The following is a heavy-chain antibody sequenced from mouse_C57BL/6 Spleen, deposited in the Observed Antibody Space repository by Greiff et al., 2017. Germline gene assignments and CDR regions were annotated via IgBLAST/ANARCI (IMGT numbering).Heavy chain of an antibody. D-gene: IGHD2-5*01. CDR3: AAAYYSNPWFAY. J-gene: IGHJ3*01. CDR2: IGPGSGST. Sequence: VQLQQPGAELVKPGASVNLSCKASGYTFTDYYINWVKQRPGQGLEWIGKIGPGSGSTYYNEKFKGKATLTADKSSSTAYMQLSSLTSEDSAVYFCAAAYYSNPWFAYWGQGTLVTVSA. V-gene: IGHV1-77*01. CDR1: GYTFTDYY.